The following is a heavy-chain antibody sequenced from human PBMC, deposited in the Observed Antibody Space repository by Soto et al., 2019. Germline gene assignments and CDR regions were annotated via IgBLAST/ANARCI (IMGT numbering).Heavy chain of an antibody. Sequence: ASVKVCCKASGYTFTGYYMHWVRQAPGQGLEWMGWISLNSGRIYAQNFQGRVTMQRDTSISTAYLELSRMRSEETDVYYCARACRSHDSRGAVDYWRQGNLVTVSS. J-gene: IGHJ4*02. CDR2: ISLNSGR. V-gene: IGHV1-2*02. CDR3: ARACRSHDSRGAVDY. D-gene: IGHD3-22*01. CDR1: GYTFTGYY.